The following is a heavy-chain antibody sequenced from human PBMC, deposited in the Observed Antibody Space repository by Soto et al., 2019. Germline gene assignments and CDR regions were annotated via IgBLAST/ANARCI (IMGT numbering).Heavy chain of an antibody. CDR2: ISSIDTT. J-gene: IGHJ4*02. V-gene: IGHV3-23*01. CDR1: GFTFINYD. Sequence: GGSLRLSCAASGFTFINYDMSWVRQAPGKGMEWVSTISSIDTTYYADSVKGRFTISRDNSKNTLYLQVDSLRAEDTAVYYCARNLLWFGELFCFDSWGQGALVTVSS. D-gene: IGHD3-10*01. CDR3: ARNLLWFGELFCFDS.